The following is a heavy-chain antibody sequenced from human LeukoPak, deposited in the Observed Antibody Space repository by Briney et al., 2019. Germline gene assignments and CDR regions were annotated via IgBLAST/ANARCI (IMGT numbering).Heavy chain of an antibody. V-gene: IGHV3-15*01. CDR3: TTEGYCSSTSCYQYYYYYYMDV. CDR1: GFTFSNAW. Sequence: SGGSLRLSCAASGFTFSNAWMSWVRQAPGKGLEWVGRIKSKTDGGTTDYAAPVKGRFTISRDDSKNTLYLQMNSLKTEDTAVYYCTTEGYCSSTSCYQYYYYYYMDVWGKGTTVTVSS. CDR2: IKSKTDGGTT. D-gene: IGHD2-2*01. J-gene: IGHJ6*03.